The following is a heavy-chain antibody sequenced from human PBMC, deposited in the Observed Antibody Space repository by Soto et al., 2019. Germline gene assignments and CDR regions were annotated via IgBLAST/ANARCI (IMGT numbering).Heavy chain of an antibody. J-gene: IGHJ6*03. Sequence: SETLSLTCTVSGGSISSYYWSWIRQPPGKGLEWIGYIYYSGSTNYNPSLKSRVTISVDTSKNQFSLKLSSVTAADTAVYYCARVRRWLRTGPYYYYMDVWGKGTTVTVSS. CDR2: IYYSGST. CDR1: GGSISSYY. D-gene: IGHD5-12*01. CDR3: ARVRRWLRTGPYYYYMDV. V-gene: IGHV4-59*01.